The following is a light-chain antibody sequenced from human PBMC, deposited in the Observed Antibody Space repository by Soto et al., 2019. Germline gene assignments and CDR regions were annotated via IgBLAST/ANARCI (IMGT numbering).Light chain of an antibody. V-gene: IGLV2-14*01. CDR1: SSDVGGYNY. CDR2: EVS. CDR3: SSYTSSSTLVV. J-gene: IGLJ2*01. Sequence: QSALTQPAFVSGSPGQSITISCTGTSSDVGGYNYVSWYQQHPGKAPKLMIYEVSNRPSGVSNRFSGSKSGNTASLTISGLQXXXXXDYYCSSYTSSSTLVVFGGGTKL.